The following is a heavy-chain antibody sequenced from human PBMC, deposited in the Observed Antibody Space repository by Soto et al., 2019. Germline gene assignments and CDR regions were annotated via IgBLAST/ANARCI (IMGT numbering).Heavy chain of an antibody. CDR2: INHSGST. CDR3: ARRTHIVVVTAIRNTYHYYYGMDV. V-gene: IGHV4-34*01. J-gene: IGHJ6*02. CDR1: GGSFSGYY. Sequence: SETLSLTCAVYGGSFSGYYWSWIRQPPGKGLEWIGEINHSGSTNYNPSLKSRVTISVDTSKNQFSLKLSSVTAADTAVYYCARRTHIVVVTAIRNTYHYYYGMDVWGQGTTVTVYS. D-gene: IGHD2-21*02.